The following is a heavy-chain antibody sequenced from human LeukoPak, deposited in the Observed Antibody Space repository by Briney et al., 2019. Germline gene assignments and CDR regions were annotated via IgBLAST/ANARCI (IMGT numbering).Heavy chain of an antibody. J-gene: IGHJ3*02. Sequence: PGGSLRLSCAASGFTFSDYYMSWVRQAPGKGLEWVSVIYSGGSTYYADSVKGRFTISRDNSKNTLYLQMNSLRAEDTAVYYCARGCGGDCYFSDAFDIWGQGTMVTVSS. CDR1: GFTFSDYY. CDR2: IYSGGST. V-gene: IGHV3-53*01. CDR3: ARGCGGDCYFSDAFDI. D-gene: IGHD2-21*02.